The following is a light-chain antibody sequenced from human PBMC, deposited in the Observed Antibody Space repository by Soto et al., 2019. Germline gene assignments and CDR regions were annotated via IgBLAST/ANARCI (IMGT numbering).Light chain of an antibody. J-gene: IGKJ1*01. CDR1: QTISSW. CDR2: KAS. V-gene: IGKV1-5*03. Sequence: DIQMTQSPSTLSGSVGDRVTITCRASQTISSWLAWYQQKPGKAPKLLIYKASTLKSGVPSRFSGSGSGTEFTLTISGLLPEDFATYYCQHYNSYSEAFGQGTKVDIK. CDR3: QHYNSYSEA.